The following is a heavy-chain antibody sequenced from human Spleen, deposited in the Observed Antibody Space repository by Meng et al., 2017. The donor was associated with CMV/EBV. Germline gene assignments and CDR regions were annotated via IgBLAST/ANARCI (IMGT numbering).Heavy chain of an antibody. CDR1: GYY. J-gene: IGHJ4*02. CDR2: INNSGST. Sequence: GYYWGWIRQPPGKGLEWIGEINNSGSTNLNPSLKSRVTISVDTSKNQFSLKMTSVTAADTAVYYCARSLGYCSTASCPPGGKGPLDSWGQGALVTVSS. D-gene: IGHD2-2*01. CDR3: ARSLGYCSTASCPPGGKGPLDS. V-gene: IGHV4-34*01.